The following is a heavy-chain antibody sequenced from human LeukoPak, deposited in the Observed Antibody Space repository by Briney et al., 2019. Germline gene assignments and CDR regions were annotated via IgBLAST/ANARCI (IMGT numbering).Heavy chain of an antibody. V-gene: IGHV1-18*01. CDR1: GYTFTSYG. J-gene: IGHJ6*03. CDR3: ATRAADVPTRPAYYYYYMDV. D-gene: IGHD6-6*01. CDR2: ISAYNGNT. Sequence: ASVKVSCKASGYTFTSYGISWVRQAPGQGLEWMGWISAYNGNTNYAQKLQGRVTMTTDTSTSTAYMELSSLRSKDTAVYYCATRAADVPTRPAYYYYYMDVWGKGTTVTVSS.